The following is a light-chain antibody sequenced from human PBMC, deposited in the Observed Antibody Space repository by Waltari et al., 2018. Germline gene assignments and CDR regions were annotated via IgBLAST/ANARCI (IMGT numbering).Light chain of an antibody. Sequence: QSLLTQPPSASGTPGQRVTISCSGSSSNPGSNPANWYQYPPGTAPKVLIYKNSQRPSGVPDRFSGSKSGTSASLAMSGLRSEDEGDYYCAAWDNSLSAWVFGGGTKLTVL. CDR3: AAWDNSLSAWV. CDR2: KNS. CDR1: SSNPGSNP. J-gene: IGLJ3*02. V-gene: IGLV1-47*01.